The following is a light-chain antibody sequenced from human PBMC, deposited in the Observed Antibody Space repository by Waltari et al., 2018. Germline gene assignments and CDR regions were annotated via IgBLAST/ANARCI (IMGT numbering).Light chain of an antibody. J-gene: IGKJ2*03. V-gene: IGKV3-20*01. Sequence: EIVLTQSPGTLSLSPGERATLSCRASQSVRRSYLAWYQQKPGQAPRLLIHVASRRATGIPDRFTGSGSGTDFTLTINRLEPEDFAVYYCQQYGNSRGSFGQGTKLEIK. CDR2: VAS. CDR3: QQYGNSRGS. CDR1: QSVRRSY.